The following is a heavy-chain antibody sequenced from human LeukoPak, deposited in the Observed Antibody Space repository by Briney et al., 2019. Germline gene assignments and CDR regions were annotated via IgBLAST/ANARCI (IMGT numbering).Heavy chain of an antibody. V-gene: IGHV1-69*02. CDR2: IIPILGLA. Sequence: SVKVSCKASGYTFSGYYTHWVRQAPGQGLEWMGRIIPILGLANYAQKFQGRVTITADKSTSTAYMELSSLRSEDTAVYYCARGTGEARFQPGGAFDIWGQGTMVTVSS. CDR3: ARGTGEARFQPGGAFDI. D-gene: IGHD7-27*01. J-gene: IGHJ3*02. CDR1: GYTFSGYY.